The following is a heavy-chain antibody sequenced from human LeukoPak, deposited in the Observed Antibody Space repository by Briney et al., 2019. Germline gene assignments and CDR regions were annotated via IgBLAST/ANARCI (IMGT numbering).Heavy chain of an antibody. J-gene: IGHJ4*02. D-gene: IGHD3-10*01. V-gene: IGHV4-39*07. CDR3: ARVSREEGLLWFGELVDY. Sequence: SETLSLTCTVSGGSISSSSYYWGWIRQPPGKGLEWIRSIYYSGSTYYNPSLNSRATISVDTSKNHFSMKLSSVTATHTAVTYCARVSREEGLLWFGELVDYWGRGTLVTLSS. CDR2: IYYSGST. CDR1: GGSISSSSYY.